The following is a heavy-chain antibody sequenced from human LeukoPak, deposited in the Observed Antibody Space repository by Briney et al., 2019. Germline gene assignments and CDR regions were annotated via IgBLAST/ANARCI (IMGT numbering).Heavy chain of an antibody. J-gene: IGHJ4*02. CDR3: ARAEAAAHNLIFDY. V-gene: IGHV1-69*06. D-gene: IGHD6-13*01. CDR1: GGTFSSYA. CDR2: IIPIFGTA. Sequence: SVTVSCKASGGTFSSYAISWVRQAPGQGLEWMGGIIPIFGTANYAQKFQGRVTITADKSTSTAYMELSSLRSEDTAVYYCARAEAAAHNLIFDYWGQGTLVTVSS.